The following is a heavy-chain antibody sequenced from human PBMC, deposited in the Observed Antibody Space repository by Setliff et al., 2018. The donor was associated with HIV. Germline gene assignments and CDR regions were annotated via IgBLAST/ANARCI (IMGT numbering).Heavy chain of an antibody. CDR3: ARDHQTMLWLDY. Sequence: ASVKVSCKASGYTFTSYDINWVRQATGQGLEWMGWMNPNSGNTGYAQKFQGRVTVTTDTSTSTAYMELSSLTSEDTAIYYCARDHQTMLWLDYWGQGTLVTVSS. CDR1: GYTFTSYD. J-gene: IGHJ4*02. V-gene: IGHV1-8*01. CDR2: MNPNSGNT. D-gene: IGHD2-21*01.